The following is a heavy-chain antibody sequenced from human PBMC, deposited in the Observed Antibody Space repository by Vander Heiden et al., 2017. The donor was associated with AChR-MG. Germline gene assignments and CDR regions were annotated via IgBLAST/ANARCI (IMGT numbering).Heavy chain of an antibody. CDR1: GYTFTGYY. Sequence: QVQLVQSGAEVKKPGASVKVSCQASGYTFTGYYMHWVRQAPGQGLEWMGWINPNSGGTNYAQKFQGRVTMTRDTSISTAYMELSRLRSDDTAVYYCAREGADGSGTLGFDYWGQGTLVTVSS. J-gene: IGHJ4*02. V-gene: IGHV1-2*02. D-gene: IGHD3-10*01. CDR2: INPNSGGT. CDR3: AREGADGSGTLGFDY.